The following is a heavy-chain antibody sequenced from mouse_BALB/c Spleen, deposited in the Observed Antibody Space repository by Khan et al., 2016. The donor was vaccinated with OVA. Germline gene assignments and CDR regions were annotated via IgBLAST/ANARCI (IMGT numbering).Heavy chain of an antibody. Sequence: EVELVESGGGLVKTGGSLKLSCAASGFSFSDYYMYWIRQNPEKRLEWVATISDCGGSPFYPDSAKGRFTISRDNAKSNLYLQMGSLKSEDTARYHCARAGYGGFVYWGQGTLVTVSA. CDR1: GFSFSDYY. V-gene: IGHV5-4*02. CDR3: ARAGYGGFVY. D-gene: IGHD1-1*02. CDR2: ISDCGGSP. J-gene: IGHJ3*01.